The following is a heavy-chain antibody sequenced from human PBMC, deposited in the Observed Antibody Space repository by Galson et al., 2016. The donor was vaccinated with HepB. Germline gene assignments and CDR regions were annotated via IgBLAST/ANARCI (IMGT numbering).Heavy chain of an antibody. Sequence: APLSLTCTVSGGSISSSDWWTWVRQPPGKGLEWIGEIYHVGTTNYNPSLKSRVTISVDKSNNQFSLRLSSVTAADTAVYYCARDPGYYYGMDVWGQGTTVTVSS. V-gene: IGHV4-4*02. CDR3: ARDPGYYYGMDV. CDR2: IYHVGTT. CDR1: GGSISSSDW. D-gene: IGHD2-15*01. J-gene: IGHJ6*02.